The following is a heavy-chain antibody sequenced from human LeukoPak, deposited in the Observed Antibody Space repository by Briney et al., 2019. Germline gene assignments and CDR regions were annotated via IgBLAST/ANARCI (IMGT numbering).Heavy chain of an antibody. J-gene: IGHJ4*02. V-gene: IGHV3-48*01. CDR3: ARDAITGTTP. CDR1: GFTFSSYS. CDR2: ISSSSSTI. D-gene: IGHD1-7*01. Sequence: GGSLRLSCAASGFTFSSYSMNWVRQAPGKGLECVSYISSSSSTIYYADSVKGRLTISRNNAKNSLYLQMNSLRAEDTAVYYCARDAITGTTPWGQGTLVTVSS.